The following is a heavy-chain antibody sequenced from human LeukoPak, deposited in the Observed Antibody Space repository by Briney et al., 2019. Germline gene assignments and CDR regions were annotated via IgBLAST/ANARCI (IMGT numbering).Heavy chain of an antibody. CDR3: ARPSIAVAGRNSDFDY. D-gene: IGHD6-19*01. CDR2: IRPSSGGT. CDR1: GYTFTGYY. J-gene: IGHJ4*02. Sequence: ASVKVSCKASGYTFTGYYMHWVRQAPGQGLEWMGWIRPSSGGTNYAQKFQDRVTMTRDTSTNTAYMELTRLTFDDTAVYYCARPSIAVAGRNSDFDYWGQGTLVTVSS. V-gene: IGHV1-2*02.